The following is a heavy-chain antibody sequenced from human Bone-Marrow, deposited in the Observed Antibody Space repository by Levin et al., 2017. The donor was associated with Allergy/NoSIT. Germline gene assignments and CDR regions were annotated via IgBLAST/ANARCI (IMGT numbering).Heavy chain of an antibody. CDR2: INQDGSET. J-gene: IGHJ4*02. D-gene: IGHD5-12*01. CDR3: ARDQGYGFDY. CDR1: GFSFGSHW. Sequence: GESLKISCVGAGFSFGSHWMAWVRQAPGKGLEWVANINQDGSETYYMDSVKGRLTISRDNAKNLLFLQMNSLRVEDTAVYYCARDQGYGFDYWGLGNLVTVSS. V-gene: IGHV3-7*01.